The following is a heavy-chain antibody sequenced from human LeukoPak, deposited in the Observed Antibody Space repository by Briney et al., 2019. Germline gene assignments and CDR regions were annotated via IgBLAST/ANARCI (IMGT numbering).Heavy chain of an antibody. CDR2: IYYSGST. J-gene: IGHJ4*02. D-gene: IGHD4-23*01. CDR3: ARHRLSLGGGNPIRY. CDR1: GGSISSGDYY. Sequence: SETLSLTCTVSGGSISSGDYYWCWIRQPPGKGLGGIGSIYYSGSTYYNPSLKSRVTISVDTSKNQFSLKLSSVTAADTAVYYCARHRLSLGGGNPIRYWGQGTLVTVSS. V-gene: IGHV4-39*01.